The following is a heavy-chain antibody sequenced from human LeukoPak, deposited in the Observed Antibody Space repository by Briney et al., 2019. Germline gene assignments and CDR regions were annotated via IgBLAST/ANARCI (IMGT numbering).Heavy chain of an antibody. Sequence: ASVTVSCTASGGTFSSYAISWVRQAPGQGLEWMGGIIPIFGTANYAQKFQGRVTITADESTSIAYMELSSLRSEDTAVYYCATYCGGDCYSMGGWFDPWGQGTLVTVSS. CDR2: IIPIFGTA. V-gene: IGHV1-69*01. J-gene: IGHJ5*02. CDR1: GGTFSSYA. CDR3: ATYCGGDCYSMGGWFDP. D-gene: IGHD2-21*02.